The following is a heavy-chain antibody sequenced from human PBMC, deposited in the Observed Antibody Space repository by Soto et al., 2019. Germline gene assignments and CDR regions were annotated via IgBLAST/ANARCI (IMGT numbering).Heavy chain of an antibody. Sequence: PGGSLRLSCAASGFTFSSYGMHWVRQAPGKGLEWVAVIWYDGSNKYYADSVKGRFTISRDNSKNTLYLQMNSLRAEDTAVYYCARAYCSGGSCYGSVDYWGQGTLVTVSS. V-gene: IGHV3-33*01. CDR2: IWYDGSNK. CDR1: GFTFSSYG. D-gene: IGHD2-15*01. CDR3: ARAYCSGGSCYGSVDY. J-gene: IGHJ4*02.